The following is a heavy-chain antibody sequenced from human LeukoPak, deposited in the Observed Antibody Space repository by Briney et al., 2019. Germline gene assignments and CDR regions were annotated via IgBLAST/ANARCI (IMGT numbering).Heavy chain of an antibody. CDR1: GGTFSSYA. J-gene: IGHJ4*02. V-gene: IGHV1-69*01. Sequence: GSSVKVSCKASGGTFSSYAISWVRQAPGQGLEWMGGIIPIFGTANYAQKFQGRVTITADESTSTAYMELSSLRSEDTAVYYCNSYCSSTSCYSRGHRANKDYWGQGTLVTVSS. CDR3: NSYCSSTSCYSRGHRANKDY. CDR2: IIPIFGTA. D-gene: IGHD2-2*02.